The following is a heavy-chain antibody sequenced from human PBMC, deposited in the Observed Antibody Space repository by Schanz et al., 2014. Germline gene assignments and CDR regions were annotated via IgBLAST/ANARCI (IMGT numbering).Heavy chain of an antibody. CDR2: IQNDGSNY. CDR3: AKGLGTRSNNFDY. V-gene: IGHV3-30*02. Sequence: VQLVESGGGLVKPGGSLRLSCAASGFTFSSFGMHWVRQAPGKGLEWVAFIQNDGSNYYHADSVKGRFTISRDNSKNTLYLQINSLRTEDTAVFYCAKGLGTRSNNFDYWGQGTLVTVS. D-gene: IGHD6-13*01. CDR1: GFTFSSFG. J-gene: IGHJ4*02.